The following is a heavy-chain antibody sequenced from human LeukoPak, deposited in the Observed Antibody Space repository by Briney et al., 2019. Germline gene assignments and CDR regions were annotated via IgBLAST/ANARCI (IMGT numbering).Heavy chain of an antibody. Sequence: ASVKVSCKASGYTFTGYYIHWVRQAPGQGLEWMGWINPNSGGTNYAQKFQGRVTMTRDTSNSTAYMELSRLRSDDTAVYYCATYQYDSGTYLDYWGQGTLVTVSS. J-gene: IGHJ4*02. V-gene: IGHV1-2*02. CDR3: ATYQYDSGTYLDY. D-gene: IGHD3-10*01. CDR1: GYTFTGYY. CDR2: INPNSGGT.